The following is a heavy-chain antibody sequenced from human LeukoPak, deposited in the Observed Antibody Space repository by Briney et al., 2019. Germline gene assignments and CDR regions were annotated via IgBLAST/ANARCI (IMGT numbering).Heavy chain of an antibody. CDR2: ISGSGGST. CDR3: ARYSSGWYGYFDY. CDR1: GFTFSSYA. Sequence: HPGGSLRLSCAASGFTFSSYAMSWVRQAPGKGLEWVSAISGSGGSTYYADSVKVRFTISRDNSKNTLYLQMNSLRAEDTAVYYCARYSSGWYGYFDYWGQGTLVTVSS. D-gene: IGHD6-19*01. J-gene: IGHJ4*02. V-gene: IGHV3-23*01.